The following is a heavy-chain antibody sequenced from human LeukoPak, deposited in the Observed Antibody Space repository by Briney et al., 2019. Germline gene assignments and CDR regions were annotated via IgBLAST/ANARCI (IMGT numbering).Heavy chain of an antibody. CDR2: INHSGNT. D-gene: IGHD3-22*01. CDR1: GGSFSGYY. Sequence: SETLSLTCAVYGGSFSGYYWSWIRQPPGKGLEWIGEINHSGNTNYNPSLKSRVTISVDTSKNQFSLKLSSVTAADTAVYYCARVQYYYDNSGRPYWYFDLWGRGTLVTVSS. CDR3: ARVQYYYDNSGRPYWYFDL. J-gene: IGHJ2*01. V-gene: IGHV4-34*01.